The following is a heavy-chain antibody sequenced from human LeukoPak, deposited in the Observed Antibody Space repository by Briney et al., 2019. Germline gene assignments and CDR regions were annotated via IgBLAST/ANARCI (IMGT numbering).Heavy chain of an antibody. CDR2: INPNSGGT. D-gene: IGHD3-10*01. J-gene: IGHJ3*02. CDR3: ARDYYGSGTRGAFDI. V-gene: IGHV1-2*04. Sequence: ASVKVSCKASGYTFTGYYMHWVRQAPGQGPEWMGWINPNSGGTNYAQKFQGWVTMTRDTSISTAYMELSRLRSDDTAVYYCARDYYGSGTRGAFDIWGQGTMVTVSS. CDR1: GYTFTGYY.